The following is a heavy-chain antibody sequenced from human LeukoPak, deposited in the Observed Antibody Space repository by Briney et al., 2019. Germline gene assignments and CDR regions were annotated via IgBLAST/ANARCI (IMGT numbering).Heavy chain of an antibody. CDR3: ARVRDSSGWRALWPAFDY. CDR1: GYTFTSYA. CDR2: MNPNSGNT. D-gene: IGHD6-19*01. V-gene: IGHV1-8*03. Sequence: ASVKVSCKASGYTFTSYAMNWVRQAPGQGLEWMGWMNPNSGNTGYAQKFQGRVTITRNTSISTAYMELSSLRSEDTAVYYCARVRDSSGWRALWPAFDYWGQGTLVTVSS. J-gene: IGHJ4*02.